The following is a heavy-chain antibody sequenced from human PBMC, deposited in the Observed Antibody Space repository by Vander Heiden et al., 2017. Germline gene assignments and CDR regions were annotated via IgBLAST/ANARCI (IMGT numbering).Heavy chain of an antibody. D-gene: IGHD5-12*01. J-gene: IGHJ3*02. V-gene: IGHV4-39*01. CDR3: ASEMATRNDAFDI. Sequence: QLQLQESGPGLVKLSETLSLTCTVSAGPISSSSYSWGWIRQPPGKGLGWIGSNYYSGSTYYNPSLKSRVTISVDTSKNQFSLKLSSVTAADTAVYYCASEMATRNDAFDIWGQGTMVTVSS. CDR2: NYYSGST. CDR1: AGPISSSSYS.